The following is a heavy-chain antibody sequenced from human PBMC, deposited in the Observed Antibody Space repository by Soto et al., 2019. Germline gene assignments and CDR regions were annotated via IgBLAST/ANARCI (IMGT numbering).Heavy chain of an antibody. J-gene: IGHJ4*02. Sequence: GGSLRLSCAASGFSFDYFAMGWVRQAPGRGLEWVSSTSGGGDSTYDADSFNGRFIISIDKAKNTLYLEMNSRRVDDTTEYHCAKSTGYSGYDHFHFWGQGTVVTVSS. D-gene: IGHD5-12*01. V-gene: IGHV3-23*01. CDR1: GFSFDYFA. CDR2: TSGGGDST. CDR3: AKSTGYSGYDHFHF.